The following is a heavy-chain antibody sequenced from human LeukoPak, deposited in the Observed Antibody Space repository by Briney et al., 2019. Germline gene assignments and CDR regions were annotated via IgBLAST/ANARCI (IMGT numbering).Heavy chain of an antibody. D-gene: IGHD2-2*01. CDR3: ARSYCSSTSCPNQGDY. CDR1: GYSFTSYW. J-gene: IGHJ4*02. CDR2: MNPNSGNT. V-gene: IGHV1-8*02. Sequence: GESLKISCKGSGYSFTSYWIGWVRQATGQGLEWMGWMNPNSGNTGYAQKFQGRVTMTRNTSISTAYMELSSLRAEDTAVYYCARSYCSSTSCPNQGDYWGQGTLVTVSS.